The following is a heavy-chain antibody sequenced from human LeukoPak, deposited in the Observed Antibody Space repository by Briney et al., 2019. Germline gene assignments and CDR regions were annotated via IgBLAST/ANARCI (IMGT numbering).Heavy chain of an antibody. Sequence: ASVKVSCKASNYTFTSSFTSYGISWVRQAPGQGLEWMGWISAYNGNTNYAQKLQGRVTMTTDTSTSTAYMELRSLRSDDTAVFYCASSEGDHYDILTGYPTRYGMDVWGQGTTVTVSS. CDR3: ASSEGDHYDILTGYPTRYGMDV. V-gene: IGHV1-18*01. J-gene: IGHJ6*02. CDR1: NYTFTSSFTSYG. D-gene: IGHD3-9*01. CDR2: ISAYNGNT.